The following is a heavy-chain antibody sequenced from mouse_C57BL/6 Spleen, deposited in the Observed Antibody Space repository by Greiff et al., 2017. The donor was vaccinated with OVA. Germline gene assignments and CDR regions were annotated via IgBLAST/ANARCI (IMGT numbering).Heavy chain of an antibody. CDR1: GFTFSDYG. CDR3: ARPGDYDWFAD. D-gene: IGHD2-4*01. Sequence: EVMLVESGGGLVKPGGSLKLSCAASGFTFSDYGMHWVRQAPEKGLEWVAYISSGSSTIYYADTVKGRLTISRDNAKNTLFLQMTSLRSEDTAMYYCARPGDYDWFADWGQGTLVTVAA. CDR2: ISSGSSTI. J-gene: IGHJ3*01. V-gene: IGHV5-17*01.